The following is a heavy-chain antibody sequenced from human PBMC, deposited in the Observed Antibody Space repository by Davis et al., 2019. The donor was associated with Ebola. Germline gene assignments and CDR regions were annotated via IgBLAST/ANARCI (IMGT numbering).Heavy chain of an antibody. D-gene: IGHD2/OR15-2a*01. CDR2: ISYDGSNK. J-gene: IGHJ3*02. Sequence: GESLKISCAASGFTFSSYGMHWVRQAPGKGLEWVAVISYDGSNKYYADSVKGRFTISRDNSKNTLYLQMNSLRAEDTAIYYCVKDSSNIWFDIWGQGTLVTVSS. CDR3: VKDSSNIWFDI. CDR1: GFTFSSYG. V-gene: IGHV3-30*18.